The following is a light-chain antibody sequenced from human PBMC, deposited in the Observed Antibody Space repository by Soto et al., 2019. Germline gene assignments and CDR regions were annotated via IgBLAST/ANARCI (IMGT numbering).Light chain of an antibody. Sequence: QSVLTQPPSVSGAPGQRVTISCTGSSSNIGAGYDVHWYQQLPGTAPKLLIYGNSNRPSGVPDRFSGSKSGTSASLAITGLQAEDEADYYCQSYDSSLSGWXXXGGTKLTVL. J-gene: IGLJ3*02. CDR2: GNS. CDR3: QSYDSSLSGWX. V-gene: IGLV1-40*01. CDR1: SSNIGAGYD.